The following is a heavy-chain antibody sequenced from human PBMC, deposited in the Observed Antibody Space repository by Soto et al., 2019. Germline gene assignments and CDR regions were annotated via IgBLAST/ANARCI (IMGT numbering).Heavy chain of an antibody. CDR2: ISFNGLSQ. Sequence: QEILVESGGGVVQSGTSLRLSCAASGFTFSSFAMHWVRQAPGKGLEWVSVISFNGLSQFYADSVRGRVTVSRDNSKNTLYLQLDSLRPDDTAVYSCARGGSGLRGAFDVWGQGTEVSVS. CDR3: ARGGSGLRGAFDV. V-gene: IGHV3-30*04. CDR1: GFTFSSFA. D-gene: IGHD3-16*01. J-gene: IGHJ3*01.